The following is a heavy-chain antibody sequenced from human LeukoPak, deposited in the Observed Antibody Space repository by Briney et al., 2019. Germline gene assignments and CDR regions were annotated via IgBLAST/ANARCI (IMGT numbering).Heavy chain of an antibody. CDR3: ARRIQLWLHAFDI. D-gene: IGHD5-18*01. CDR1: GGSISSSSYY. V-gene: IGHV4-39*01. Sequence: KPSETLSLTCTVSGGSISSSSYYWGWIRQPPGKGLEWIGSIYYSGSTYYNPSLKSRVTISVDTSKNQFSLKLSSVTAADTDVYYCARRIQLWLHAFDIWGQGTMVTVSS. J-gene: IGHJ3*02. CDR2: IYYSGST.